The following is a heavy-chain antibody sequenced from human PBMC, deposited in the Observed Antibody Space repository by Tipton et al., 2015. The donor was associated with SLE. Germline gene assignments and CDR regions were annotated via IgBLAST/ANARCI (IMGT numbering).Heavy chain of an antibody. V-gene: IGHV4-39*01. CDR3: ARRPRPAAMDYYYGMDV. Sequence: LRLSCTVSGGSISSSSYYWGWIRQPPGKGLEWIGSIYYSGSTYYNPSLKSLVTISVNTSKNQFSLKLSSVTAADTAVYYCARRPRPAAMDYYYGMDVWGQGTMVTVSS. D-gene: IGHD2-2*01. CDR1: GGSISSSSYY. CDR2: IYYSGST. J-gene: IGHJ6*02.